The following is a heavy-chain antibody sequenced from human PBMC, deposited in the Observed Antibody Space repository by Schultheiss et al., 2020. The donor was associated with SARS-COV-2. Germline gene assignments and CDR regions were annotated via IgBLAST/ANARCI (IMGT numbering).Heavy chain of an antibody. J-gene: IGHJ2*01. D-gene: IGHD3-16*01. V-gene: IGHV3-30-3*01. CDR3: ARKGGYIWGSYYVDWYFDL. CDR1: GFTFSSYA. CDR2: ISYDGSNK. Sequence: GESLKISCAASGFTFSSYAMHWVRQAPGKGLEWVAVISYDGSNKYYADSVKGRFTISRDNSKNTLYLQMNSLRAEDTAVYYCARKGGYIWGSYYVDWYFDLWGRGTLVTVSS.